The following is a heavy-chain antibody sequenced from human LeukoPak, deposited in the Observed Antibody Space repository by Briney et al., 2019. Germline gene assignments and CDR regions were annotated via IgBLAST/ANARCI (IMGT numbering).Heavy chain of an antibody. V-gene: IGHV3-30-3*01. CDR2: ISYDGSNK. D-gene: IGHD3-3*01. Sequence: GGSLRLSCAASGFTFSSYAMHWVRQAPGKGLEWVAVISYDGSNKYYADSVKGRFTISRDNSKNTLYPQMNSLRAEDTAVYYCARVITIFGVVLTYGMDVWGQGTTVTVSS. J-gene: IGHJ6*02. CDR3: ARVITIFGVVLTYGMDV. CDR1: GFTFSSYA.